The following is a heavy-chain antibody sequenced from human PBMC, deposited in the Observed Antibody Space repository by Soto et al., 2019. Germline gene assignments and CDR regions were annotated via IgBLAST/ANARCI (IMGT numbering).Heavy chain of an antibody. CDR3: AREEAVTAYYYYGMDV. J-gene: IGHJ6*02. Sequence: PGGSLRLSCAASGFTFSSYSMNWVRQAPGKGLEWVSSISSSSSTIYYADSVKGRFTISRDNAKNSLYLQMNSLRDEDTAVYYCAREEAVTAYYYYGMDVWGQGTTVTVSS. CDR1: GFTFSSYS. CDR2: ISSSSSTI. V-gene: IGHV3-48*02. D-gene: IGHD4-4*01.